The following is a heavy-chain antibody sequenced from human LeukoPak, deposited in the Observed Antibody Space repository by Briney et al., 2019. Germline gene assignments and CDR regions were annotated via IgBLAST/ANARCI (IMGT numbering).Heavy chain of an antibody. D-gene: IGHD6-19*01. CDR1: GFTFSSYN. CDR2: ISSSSSYI. V-gene: IGHV3-21*01. CDR3: ARVVAGNFGRWFDY. J-gene: IGHJ4*02. Sequence: GGSLRLSCAASGFTFSSYNINWVRQAPGKGLEWVSSISSSSSYIYYADSVKGRFTISRDNAKNSLYLQMNSLRAEDTAVYYCARVVAGNFGRWFDYWGQGTLVTVSS.